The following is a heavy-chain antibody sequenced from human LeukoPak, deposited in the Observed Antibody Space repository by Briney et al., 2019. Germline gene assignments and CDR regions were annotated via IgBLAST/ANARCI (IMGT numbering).Heavy chain of an antibody. CDR3: ARDPGIAAPPNLSQP. D-gene: IGHD6-13*01. Sequence: GASVKVSCKASGGTFSSYAISWVRQAPGQGLEWMGRIIPILGIANYAQKFQGRVTITADKSTSTAYMELSSLRSEDTAVYYCARDPGIAAPPNLSQPGGQGTLVPV. V-gene: IGHV1-69*04. CDR2: IIPILGIA. CDR1: GGTFSSYA. J-gene: IGHJ1*01.